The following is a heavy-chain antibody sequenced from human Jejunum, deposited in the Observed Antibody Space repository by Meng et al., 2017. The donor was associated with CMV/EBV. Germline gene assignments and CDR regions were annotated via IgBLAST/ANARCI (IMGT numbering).Heavy chain of an antibody. D-gene: IGHD2-15*01. CDR1: FIAWS. CDR3: ARGLVVEAATPRGWFDP. J-gene: IGHJ5*02. V-gene: IGHV1-2*02. CDR2: IRPDSGDT. Sequence: FIAWSLHWVRQAPGQGLEWMGWIRPDSGDTKSAQKFQGRVTLTRDTSTGTAFLELTGLKSDDTGVYYCARGLVVEAATPRGWFDPWGQGTLVTVSS.